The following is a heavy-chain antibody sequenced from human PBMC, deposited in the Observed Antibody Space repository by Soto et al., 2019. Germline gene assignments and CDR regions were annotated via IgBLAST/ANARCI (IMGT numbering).Heavy chain of an antibody. D-gene: IGHD4-17*01. CDR3: ASQSGYGDADASDI. J-gene: IGHJ3*02. CDR2: IYPGDSDT. CDR1: GYSFTNYW. V-gene: IGHV5-51*01. Sequence: PGESLKISCKGSGYSFTNYWIAWVRQMPGKGLEWMGFIYPGDSDTRYSPSFQGQVTISADKSISTAYLQWSSLKASDTALYYCASQSGYGDADASDIWGQGTMVTVSS.